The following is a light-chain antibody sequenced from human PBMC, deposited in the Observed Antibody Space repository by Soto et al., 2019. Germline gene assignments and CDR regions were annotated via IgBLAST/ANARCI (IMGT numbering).Light chain of an antibody. CDR2: DAS. V-gene: IGKV3-11*01. CDR3: QQRYNWPLT. Sequence: EIVLTQSPATLSLSPGERATLSCRASQSVSRLFAWYQQKPGQAPRLLIYDASNRATGIPARFSSAGSGTDFILTISSLEPEDSAVYFCQQRYNWPLTFGGGTKV. CDR1: QSVSRL. J-gene: IGKJ4*01.